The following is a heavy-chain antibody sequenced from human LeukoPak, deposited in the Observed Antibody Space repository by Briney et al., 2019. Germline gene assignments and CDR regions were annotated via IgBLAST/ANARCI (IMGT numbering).Heavy chain of an antibody. CDR3: ARGWDLGGYLDY. J-gene: IGHJ4*02. Sequence: ASVKVSCKASGYTFTSYRLHWVRQAPGQGLEWMGIIDPSGETTSYAQNFQGRVTMTRDTSTSTVYMELSSLRSEDTAVYYCARGWDLGGYLDYWGQGTLVTVSS. CDR1: GYTFTSYR. D-gene: IGHD1-26*01. CDR2: IDPSGETT. V-gene: IGHV1-46*01.